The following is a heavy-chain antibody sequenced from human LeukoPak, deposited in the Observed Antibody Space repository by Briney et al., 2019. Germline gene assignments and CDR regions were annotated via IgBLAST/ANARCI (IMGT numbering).Heavy chain of an antibody. Sequence: GGSLRLSCAASGFTFSSYAMSWVRQAPGKGLEWVSAISGSGGSTYYADSVKGRFTISRDNSKNTLYLQMNSLRAEDTAVYYCAKDPSTVTTFFEPESPIDYWGQGTLVTVSS. J-gene: IGHJ4*02. CDR3: AKDPSTVTTFFEPESPIDY. V-gene: IGHV3-23*01. CDR2: ISGSGGST. D-gene: IGHD4-17*01. CDR1: GFTFSSYA.